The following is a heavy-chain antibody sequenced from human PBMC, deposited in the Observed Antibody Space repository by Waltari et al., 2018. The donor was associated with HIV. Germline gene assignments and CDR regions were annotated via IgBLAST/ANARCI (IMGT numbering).Heavy chain of an antibody. CDR3: ARGTMVRGVMDYYYYGMDV. J-gene: IGHJ6*02. CDR1: GGSISSYY. Sequence: QVQLQESGPGLVKPSETLSLTCTVSGGSISSYYWSWIRQPPGKGLEWIGYIYYSGSTNYNPSLKSRVTISVDTSKNQFSLKLSSVTAADTAVYYCARGTMVRGVMDYYYYGMDVWGQGTTVTVSS. CDR2: IYYSGST. V-gene: IGHV4-59*01. D-gene: IGHD3-10*01.